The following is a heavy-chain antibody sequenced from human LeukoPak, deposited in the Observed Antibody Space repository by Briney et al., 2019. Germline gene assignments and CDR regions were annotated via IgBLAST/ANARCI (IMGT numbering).Heavy chain of an antibody. V-gene: IGHV1-2*06. J-gene: IGHJ3*02. CDR3: ARDYDILTGYYKVPIEDAFDI. Sequence: ASVKVSCKASGYTFTGYYMHWVRQAPGQGLEWMGRINPNSGGTNYAQKFQGRVTRTRDTSISTAYMELSRLRSDDTAVYYCARDYDILTGYYKVPIEDAFDIWGQGTMVTVSS. CDR1: GYTFTGYY. CDR2: INPNSGGT. D-gene: IGHD3-9*01.